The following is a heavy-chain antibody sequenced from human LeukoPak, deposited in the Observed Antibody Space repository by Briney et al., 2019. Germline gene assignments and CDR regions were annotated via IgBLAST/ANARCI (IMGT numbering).Heavy chain of an antibody. CDR2: IYYSGST. Sequence: PSETLSLTCAVYGGSISSYYWSWIRQHPGKGPEWIGYIYYSGSTYYNPSLKSRVTISVDTSKNQFSLKLSSVTAADTAVYYCARRGNYYGSGSYYNWFDPWGQGTLVTVSS. D-gene: IGHD3-10*01. V-gene: IGHV4-59*06. CDR3: ARRGNYYGSGSYYNWFDP. J-gene: IGHJ5*02. CDR1: GGSISSYY.